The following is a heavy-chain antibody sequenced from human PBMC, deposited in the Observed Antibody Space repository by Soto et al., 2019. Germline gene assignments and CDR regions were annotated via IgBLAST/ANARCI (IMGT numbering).Heavy chain of an antibody. CDR3: AKGVPGIAVAGTGYFQH. V-gene: IGHV3-23*01. D-gene: IGHD6-19*01. J-gene: IGHJ1*01. CDR2: ISNSGGTT. CDR1: AFTFRSSA. Sequence: PGGSLRLSCAASAFTFRSSAMNWVRQAPGKGLEWVSAISNSGGTTYYADSVKGRFTISRDNSKNTLYLQMNSLRAEDTAVYYCAKGVPGIAVAGTGYFQHWGQGTLVTVSS.